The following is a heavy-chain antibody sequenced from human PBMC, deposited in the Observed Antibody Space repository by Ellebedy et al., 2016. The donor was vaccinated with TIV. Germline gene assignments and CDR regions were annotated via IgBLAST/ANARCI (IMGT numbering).Heavy chain of an antibody. V-gene: IGHV1-46*01. CDR1: GYTFSSYH. Sequence: AASVKVSCKASGYTFSSYHMHWARQAPGQGLEWMGVTHPSGGGTSYAQKFQGRVSMASDTSTSTVYMELRSLRSDDTAVYYCTWCQHMSGGGDCYSGLDYWGQGTLVTVSS. J-gene: IGHJ4*02. D-gene: IGHD2-21*02. CDR2: THPSGGGT. CDR3: TWCQHMSGGGDCYSGLDY.